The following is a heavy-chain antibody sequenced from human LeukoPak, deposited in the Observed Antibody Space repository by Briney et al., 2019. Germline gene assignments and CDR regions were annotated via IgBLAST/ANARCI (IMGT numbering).Heavy chain of an antibody. Sequence: PSETLSLTCTVSGASISSYYWSWIRQPPGKGLEWIGYIDYSGSTNYTPSLKSRVTISVDTSKNQFSLKLSSVTAADTALYYCAREAWVSGDSKYRYYGIDVWGQGTTVTASS. D-gene: IGHD4-17*01. CDR1: GASISSYY. V-gene: IGHV4-59*01. CDR2: IDYSGST. CDR3: AREAWVSGDSKYRYYGIDV. J-gene: IGHJ6*02.